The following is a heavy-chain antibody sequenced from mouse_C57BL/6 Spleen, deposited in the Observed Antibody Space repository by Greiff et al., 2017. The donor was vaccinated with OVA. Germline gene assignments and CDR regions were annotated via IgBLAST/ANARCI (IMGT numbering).Heavy chain of an antibody. CDR2: IYPGDGDT. J-gene: IGHJ1*03. Sequence: VQLKESGPELVKPGASVKISCKASGYAFSSSWMNWVKQRPGKGLEWIGRIYPGDGDTNYNGKFKGKATLTADKSSSTAYMQLSSLTSEDSAVYFCARSPSDWYFDVWGTGTTVTVSS. CDR3: ARSPSDWYFDV. V-gene: IGHV1-82*01. CDR1: GYAFSSSW.